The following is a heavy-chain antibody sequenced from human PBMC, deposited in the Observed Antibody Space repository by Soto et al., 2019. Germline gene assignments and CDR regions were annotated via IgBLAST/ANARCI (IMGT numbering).Heavy chain of an antibody. CDR3: ARVGKPMVIGNYFDY. V-gene: IGHV3-53*01. Sequence: EVQLLGSGGGLVQSGGSLRLSCVASGFSVSNSYMSWVRQAPGKGLEWVSVIYSGGSTYYADSVKGRFTISRDNSKNTVYLQVNSLRGEDTAVYYCARVGKPMVIGNYFDYWGQGTLVTVSS. CDR2: IYSGGST. D-gene: IGHD3-10*01. CDR1: GFSVSNSY. J-gene: IGHJ4*02.